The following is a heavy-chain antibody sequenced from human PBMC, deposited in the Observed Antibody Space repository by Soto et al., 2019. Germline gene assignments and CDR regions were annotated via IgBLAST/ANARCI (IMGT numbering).Heavy chain of an antibody. V-gene: IGHV4-34*01. CDR1: GGSFSGYY. Sequence: SETLSLTCAVYGGSFSGYYWSWIRQPPGKGLEWIGEINHSGSTNYNPSLKSRVTISVDTSKNQFSLKLSSVTAADTAVYYCASNLVPTYWGQGTLVTSPQ. CDR2: INHSGST. D-gene: IGHD2-2*01. J-gene: IGHJ4*02. CDR3: ASNLVPTY.